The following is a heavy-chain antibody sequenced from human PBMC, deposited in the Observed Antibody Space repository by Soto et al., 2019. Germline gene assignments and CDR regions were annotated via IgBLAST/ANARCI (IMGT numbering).Heavy chain of an antibody. D-gene: IGHD3-16*01. CDR1: GFPFSDYN. J-gene: IGHJ4*02. V-gene: IGHV3-11*01. CDR2: IDRCGGTI. CDR3: ARAPGGY. Sequence: PGGSLRLSCAASGFPFSDYNMIWVRQAPGKGLEWVSYIDRCGGTIYYADSVKGRFTISRDNAKNSLYLQMNSLRAEDTAVYYCARAPGGYWGQGTLVTVSS.